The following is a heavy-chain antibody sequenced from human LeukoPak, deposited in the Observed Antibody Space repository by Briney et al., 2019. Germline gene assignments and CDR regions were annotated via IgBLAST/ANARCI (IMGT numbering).Heavy chain of an antibody. CDR2: IYPGDSDT. CDR3: ARHTEVAGTVGGFDY. CDR1: GYSFTSYW. D-gene: IGHD6-19*01. Sequence: GESLKISCKGSGYSFTSYWIGWVRQMPGKGLEWMGIIYPGDSDTGYSPSFQGQVTISADKSISTAYLQWSSLKASDTAMYYCARHTEVAGTVGGFDYWGQGTLVTVSS. J-gene: IGHJ4*02. V-gene: IGHV5-51*01.